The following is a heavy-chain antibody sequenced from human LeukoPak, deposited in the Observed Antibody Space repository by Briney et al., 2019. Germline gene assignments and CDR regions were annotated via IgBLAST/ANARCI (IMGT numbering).Heavy chain of an antibody. CDR3: AREWSGTFYYFDY. V-gene: IGHV1-69*04. CDR1: GGTFSSYA. CDR2: IIPILGIA. J-gene: IGHJ4*02. Sequence: SVTVSCKASGGTFSSYAISWVRQAPGQGLEWMGRIIPILGIANYAQKFQGRVTITADKSTSTAYMELSSLRSEDTAVYYCAREWSGTFYYFDYWGQGTLVTVSS. D-gene: IGHD3-3*01.